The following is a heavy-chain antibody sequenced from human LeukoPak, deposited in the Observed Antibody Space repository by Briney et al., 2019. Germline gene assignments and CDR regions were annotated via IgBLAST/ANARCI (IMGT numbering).Heavy chain of an antibody. D-gene: IGHD3-9*01. CDR1: GYTFTGYY. CDR2: INPNSGGT. V-gene: IGHV1-2*02. J-gene: IGHJ6*02. CDR3: ARDGRPQDVLRYFDWSRPYYGMDV. Sequence: SVKVSCKASGYTFTGYYMHWVRQAPGQGLEWMGWINPNSGGTNYAQKFQGRVTMTRDTSISTAYMELSRLRSDDTAVYYCARDGRPQDVLRYFDWSRPYYGMDVWGQGTTVTVSS.